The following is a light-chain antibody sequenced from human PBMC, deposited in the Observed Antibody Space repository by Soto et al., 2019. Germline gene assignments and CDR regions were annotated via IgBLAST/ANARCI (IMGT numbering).Light chain of an antibody. CDR1: QSVTNNY. CDR2: GAS. J-gene: IGKJ3*01. Sequence: EIVLTQSPGTLSLSPGDTATLSCRASQSVTNNYVAWYQQKPGQAPRFLIYGASSRATGIPDRFSGCGSGTDFTLTISRLEPEDFAVYYCQQYGGSPFTFGPGTKVDIK. CDR3: QQYGGSPFT. V-gene: IGKV3-20*01.